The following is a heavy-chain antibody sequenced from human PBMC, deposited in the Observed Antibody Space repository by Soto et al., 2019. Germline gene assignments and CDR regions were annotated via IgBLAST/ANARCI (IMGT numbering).Heavy chain of an antibody. D-gene: IGHD1-26*01. CDR1: GFAFSNYA. CDR2: ISGSGGNT. J-gene: IGHJ6*02. CDR3: AMLKSGSHSYRGMDF. V-gene: IGHV3-23*01. Sequence: PGGSLRLSCAPSGFAFSNYAMNWVRQAPGKGLEWVSAISGSGGNTFYTDSVKGRFTISRDNSKNTLYLQMNSLRAEDTAIYYCAMLKSGSHSYRGMDFWGQGTTVTVSS.